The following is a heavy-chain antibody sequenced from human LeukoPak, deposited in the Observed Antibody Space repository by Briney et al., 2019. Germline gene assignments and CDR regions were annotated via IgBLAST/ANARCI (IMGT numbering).Heavy chain of an antibody. CDR2: IYHSGGT. Sequence: SETLSLTCTVSGGSISSHFWSWIRQPPGKGLEWIGYIYHSGGTNYNPSLKSRVTISVDTSKTQFSLKLSSVTAADTAVYYCASQASAAGSFDYWGQGTLVTVSS. J-gene: IGHJ4*02. V-gene: IGHV4-59*08. D-gene: IGHD6-13*01. CDR3: ASQASAAGSFDY. CDR1: GGSISSHF.